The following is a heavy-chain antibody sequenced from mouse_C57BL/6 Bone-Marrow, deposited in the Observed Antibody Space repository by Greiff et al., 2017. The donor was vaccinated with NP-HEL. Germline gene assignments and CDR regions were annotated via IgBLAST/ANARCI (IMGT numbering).Heavy chain of an antibody. J-gene: IGHJ1*03. CDR2: IYYSGTI. CDR1: GISITTGNYR. CDR3: ARGQLGRGYWYFDV. V-gene: IGHV3-5*01. D-gene: IGHD4-1*02. Sequence: EVKLVESGPGLVKPSQSVFLTCTVTGISITTGNYRWSWIRQFPGNKLEWIGYIYYSGTITYNPSLTSRTTITRDTPKNQFFLEMNSLTAEDTATYYCARGQLGRGYWYFDVWGTGTTVTVSS.